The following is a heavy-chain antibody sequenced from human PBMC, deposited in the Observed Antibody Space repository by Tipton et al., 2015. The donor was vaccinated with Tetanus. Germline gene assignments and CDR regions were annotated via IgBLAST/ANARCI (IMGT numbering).Heavy chain of an antibody. Sequence: SLRLSCVASGFTFRSYWMSWVRQAPGKGLEWVANIKEDGSEMYYADSVKGRFTISRDNARNSLSVHMNSLTAEDTAVYYCASLRVYCSTACYSLEDYWGQGTLVTVSS. CDR3: ASLRVYCSTACYSLEDY. D-gene: IGHD2/OR15-2a*01. CDR2: IKEDGSEM. J-gene: IGHJ4*02. CDR1: GFTFRSYW. V-gene: IGHV3-7*01.